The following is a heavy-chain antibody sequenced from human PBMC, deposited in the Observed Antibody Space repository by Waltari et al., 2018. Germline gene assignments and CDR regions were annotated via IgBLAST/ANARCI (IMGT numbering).Heavy chain of an antibody. CDR2: IYSGGST. CDR3: AALPYSSGWYYFDY. J-gene: IGHJ4*02. CDR1: GFTVSTNS. Sequence: EVQLVEYGGGLIQPGGSLRLSCAASGFTVSTNSMAGVRQAPGKGLEWVSVIYSGGSTYYADSVKGRFTISRDNSKNTLYLQMNSLRAEDTAVYYCAALPYSSGWYYFDYWGQGTLVTVSS. D-gene: IGHD6-19*01. V-gene: IGHV3-53*01.